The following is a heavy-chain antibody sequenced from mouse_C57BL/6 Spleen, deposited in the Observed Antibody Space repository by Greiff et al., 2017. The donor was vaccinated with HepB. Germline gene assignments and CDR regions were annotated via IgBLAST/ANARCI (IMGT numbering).Heavy chain of an antibody. J-gene: IGHJ2*01. V-gene: IGHV3-6*01. Sequence: EVQLQESGPGLVKPSQSLSLTCSVTGYSITSGYYWNWIRQFPGNKLEWMGYISYDGSNNYNPSLKNRISITRDTSKNQFFLKLNSVTTEDTATYYCARYYYGSSYNFDYWGQGTTLTVSS. D-gene: IGHD1-1*01. CDR2: ISYDGSN. CDR3: ARYYYGSSYNFDY. CDR1: GYSITSGYY.